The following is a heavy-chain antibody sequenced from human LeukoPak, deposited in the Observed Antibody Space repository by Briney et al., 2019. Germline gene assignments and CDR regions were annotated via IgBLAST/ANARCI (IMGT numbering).Heavy chain of an antibody. Sequence: SETLSLTCTVSGYSISSGYYWGWIRQPPGKGLEWIGSIYHSGSSYYNPSLKSRVTISVDTAKNQFSLQLRSVTAADTAVYYCARGGIASRPSCWFDPWGQGTQVTVSS. CDR2: IYHSGSS. J-gene: IGHJ5*02. CDR1: GYSISSGYY. CDR3: ARGGIASRPSCWFDP. V-gene: IGHV4-38-2*02. D-gene: IGHD6-6*01.